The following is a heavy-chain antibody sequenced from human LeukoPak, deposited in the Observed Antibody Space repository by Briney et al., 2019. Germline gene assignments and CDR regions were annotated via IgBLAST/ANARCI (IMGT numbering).Heavy chain of an antibody. CDR2: VNQDGGEA. CDR1: GFPFHNYW. J-gene: IGHJ4*02. D-gene: IGHD5-12*01. V-gene: IGHV3-7*01. Sequence: PGGSLRLSCAASGFPFHNYWMTCARQAPGKWLEWVAQVNQDGGEAHYADSVTARFAISRDNAKSSVSLQMNSLRAEDTAVYYCVRDGGVSGYDLLDYWGQGTLVTVSS. CDR3: VRDGGVSGYDLLDY.